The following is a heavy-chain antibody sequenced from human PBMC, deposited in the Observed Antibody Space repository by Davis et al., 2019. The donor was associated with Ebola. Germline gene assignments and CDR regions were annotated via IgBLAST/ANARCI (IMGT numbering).Heavy chain of an antibody. CDR3: ARHEFGSDFSGFGP. CDR2: INHGGVT. J-gene: IGHJ5*02. D-gene: IGHD2-21*01. Sequence: PGGSLRLSCAVYSGSFSGYFWTWIRQSPGKGLEWIGEINHGGVTNYNPSLKSRVTISTDTSKNQFSLKLTSVTAADTAIYYCARHEFGSDFSGFGPWGQGTLVTVSS. V-gene: IGHV4-34*01. CDR1: SGSFSGYF.